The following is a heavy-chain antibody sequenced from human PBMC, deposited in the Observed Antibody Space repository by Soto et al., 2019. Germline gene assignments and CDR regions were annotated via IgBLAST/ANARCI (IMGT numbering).Heavy chain of an antibody. D-gene: IGHD6-19*01. CDR3: ATEKSSGWGHNWFDP. CDR2: FDPEDGET. J-gene: IGHJ5*02. CDR1: GYTFTSYG. Sequence: ASVKVSCKASGYTFTSYGISWVRQAPGKGLEWMGGFDPEDGETIYAQKFQGRVTMTEDTSTDTAYMELSSLRSEDTAVYYCATEKSSGWGHNWFDPWGQGTLVTVSS. V-gene: IGHV1-24*01.